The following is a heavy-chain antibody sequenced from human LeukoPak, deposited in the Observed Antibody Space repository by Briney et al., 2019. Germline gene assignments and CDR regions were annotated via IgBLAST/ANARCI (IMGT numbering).Heavy chain of an antibody. V-gene: IGHV3-30*02. CDR2: IRYDGSNK. CDR1: GFTFSSYG. J-gene: IGHJ4*02. Sequence: GGSLRPSCAASGFTFSSYGMHWVRQAPGKGLEWVAFIRYDGSNKYYADSVKGRFTISRDNSKNTLYLQMNSLRAEDTAVYYCAKRYCSSTSCYSFDYWGQGTLVTVSS. CDR3: AKRYCSSTSCYSFDY. D-gene: IGHD2-2*01.